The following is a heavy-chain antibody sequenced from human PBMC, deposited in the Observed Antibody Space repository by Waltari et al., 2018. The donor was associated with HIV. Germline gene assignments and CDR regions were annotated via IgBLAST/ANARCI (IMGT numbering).Heavy chain of an antibody. Sequence: QVQLQESGPGLVKPSETLSLTCTVSGGSISSYYWSWIRQPAGKGLEWIGRIYTSGSTNDTPALKSRVTMSVDTSKNQFSLKLSSVTAADTAVYYCARGGDYYGSGSHHYYYYGMDVWGQGTTVTVSS. CDR3: ARGGDYYGSGSHHYYYYGMDV. CDR2: IYTSGST. J-gene: IGHJ6*02. D-gene: IGHD3-10*01. V-gene: IGHV4-4*07. CDR1: GGSISSYY.